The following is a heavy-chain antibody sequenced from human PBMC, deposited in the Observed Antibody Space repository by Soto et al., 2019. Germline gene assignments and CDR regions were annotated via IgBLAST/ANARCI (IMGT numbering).Heavy chain of an antibody. J-gene: IGHJ6*01. Sequence: EVQLVESGGGLVEPGGSLRLSCAASGFTFTDHSINWVRQAPGKGLEWDSYISSSSTYIYYADSAKGRFTISRDNAKNSVYLQRNSLRAEETAVYYCARDRGIVPAGICDYYYGMDVWGQGTTVTVSS. CDR3: ARDRGIVPAGICDYYYGMDV. D-gene: IGHD2-2*01. CDR1: GFTFTDHS. V-gene: IGHV3-21*02. CDR2: ISSSSTYI.